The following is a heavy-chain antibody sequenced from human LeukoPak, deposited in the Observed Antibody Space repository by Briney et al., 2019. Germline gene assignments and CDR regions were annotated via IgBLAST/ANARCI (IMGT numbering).Heavy chain of an antibody. D-gene: IGHD3-10*01. V-gene: IGHV3-15*01. Sequence: GGSLRLSCAASGFTFSNAWMSWVRQAPGKGLEWVGRIKSKTDGGTTDYAAPVKGRFTISRDDSKNTLYLQMNSLKTEDTAVYCCTTQVMSYYYGSGSSNWFDPWGQGTLVTVSS. CDR1: GFTFSNAW. CDR2: IKSKTDGGTT. J-gene: IGHJ5*02. CDR3: TTQVMSYYYGSGSSNWFDP.